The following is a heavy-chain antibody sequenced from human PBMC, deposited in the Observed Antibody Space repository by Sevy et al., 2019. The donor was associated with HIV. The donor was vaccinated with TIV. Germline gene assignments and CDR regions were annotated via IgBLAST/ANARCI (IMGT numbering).Heavy chain of an antibody. CDR3: AKIFAH. CDR2: ISYVGKT. Sequence: SETLSLTCNVSGASISSSGSFWGWIRQSPGKGLEWIGDISYVGKTNYNPSLRGRVTISRDTSNNHFSLRLKYVSAADTGVYYCAKIFAHWGQGTLVTVSS. J-gene: IGHJ5*02. CDR1: GASISSSGSF. V-gene: IGHV4-39*02.